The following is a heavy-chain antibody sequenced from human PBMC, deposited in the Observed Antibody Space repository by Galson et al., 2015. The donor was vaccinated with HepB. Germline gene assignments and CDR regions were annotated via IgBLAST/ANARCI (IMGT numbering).Heavy chain of an antibody. V-gene: IGHV3-23*01. CDR3: AKTNDFWSGFSRMKRKYYFDY. CDR1: GFTFSSYA. D-gene: IGHD3-3*01. Sequence: SLRLSCAASGFTFSSYAMSWVRRAPGKGLECVSSISGGGSTYYADSVKGRFTISRDISKNTLYLQMNSLRAEDTAVYYCAKTNDFWSGFSRMKRKYYFDYWGQGALVIVSS. CDR2: ISGGGST. J-gene: IGHJ4*02.